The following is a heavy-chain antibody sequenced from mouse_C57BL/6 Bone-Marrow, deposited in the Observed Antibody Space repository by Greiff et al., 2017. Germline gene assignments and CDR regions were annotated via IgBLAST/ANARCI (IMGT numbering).Heavy chain of an antibody. CDR1: GFTFSNYW. CDR2: IRLKSDNYAT. CDR3: TAAYVFFDY. D-gene: IGHD2-12*01. V-gene: IGHV6-3*01. Sequence: EVKVEESGGGLVQPGGSMKLSCVASGFTFSNYWMNWVRQSPEKGLEWVAQIRLKSDNYATHYAESVKGRFTISRDDSKSSVYLQMNNLRAEDTGIYYCTAAYVFFDYWGQGTTLTVSS. J-gene: IGHJ2*01.